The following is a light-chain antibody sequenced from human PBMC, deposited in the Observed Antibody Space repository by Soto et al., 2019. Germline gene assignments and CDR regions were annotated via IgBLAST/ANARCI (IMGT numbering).Light chain of an antibody. J-gene: IGLJ2*01. V-gene: IGLV1-44*01. Sequence: QSVLTQPPSASGTPGQRATISCSGSSSNIGSNTVNWYQQLPGTAPKLLIYSNNQRPSGVPDRFSGSKSGTSASLAISGLQSEDEADYYCAAWDDSLNGRLVFGGGTKVTVL. CDR3: AAWDDSLNGRLV. CDR2: SNN. CDR1: SSNIGSNT.